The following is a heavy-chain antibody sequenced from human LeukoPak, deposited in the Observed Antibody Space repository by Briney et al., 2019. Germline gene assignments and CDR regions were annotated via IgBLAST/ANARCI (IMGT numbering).Heavy chain of an antibody. Sequence: PGGSLRLSCAASGLTFSSYGMHWVRQAPGKWLELVAFIRYDGRNKYYADSVKGRFTISRDNSKNTLYLQMNTLRAEDTAVYYCARPLRIAAAYWFDPWGQGTLVTVSS. CDR3: ARPLRIAAAYWFDP. D-gene: IGHD6-13*01. CDR2: IRYDGRNK. CDR1: GLTFSSYG. V-gene: IGHV3-30*02. J-gene: IGHJ5*02.